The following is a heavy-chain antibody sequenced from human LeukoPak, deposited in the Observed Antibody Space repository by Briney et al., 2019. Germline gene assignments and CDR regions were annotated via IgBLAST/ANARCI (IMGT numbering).Heavy chain of an antibody. J-gene: IGHJ5*02. D-gene: IGHD3-10*01. CDR1: GYTFTGYY. Sequence: ASVKVSCKASGYTFTGYYMHWVRQAPGQGLEWMGWINPNSGGTNYAQKFQGRVTMTRDTSISTAYMELSRLRSDDTAVYYCARADVTVVRGVIITYWFDPWGQGTLVTVSS. CDR2: INPNSGGT. CDR3: ARADVTVVRGVIITYWFDP. V-gene: IGHV1-2*02.